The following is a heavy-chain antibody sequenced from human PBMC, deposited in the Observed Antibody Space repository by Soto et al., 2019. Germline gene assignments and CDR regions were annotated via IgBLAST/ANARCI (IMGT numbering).Heavy chain of an antibody. CDR3: ARADTAMTTPFDY. J-gene: IGHJ4*02. D-gene: IGHD5-18*01. Sequence: QVQLQESGPGLVKPPETLSLTCTVSGGSISNFYWSWIRQPPGKGLEWIGYVDYSGTANYNPPLKSRVSMSVDTSKNQLSLKVTSVTAADTAMYYCARADTAMTTPFDYWGQGTLVTVSS. CDR2: VDYSGTA. V-gene: IGHV4-59*12. CDR1: GGSISNFY.